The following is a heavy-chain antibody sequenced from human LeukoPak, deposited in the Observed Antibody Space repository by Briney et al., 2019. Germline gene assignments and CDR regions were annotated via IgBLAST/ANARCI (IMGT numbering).Heavy chain of an antibody. V-gene: IGHV3-33*06. CDR3: AKDLSYGSPWFDP. CDR2: IWYDGSKT. CDR1: GFTFSSYE. J-gene: IGHJ5*02. Sequence: GGSLRLSCAASGFTFSSYEMNWVRQAPGKGLEWVADIWYDGSKTYYADSVKGRFTISRDYSKNTLYLQMNNLRAEDTAVYYCAKDLSYGSPWFDPWGQGTLVTVSS. D-gene: IGHD3-10*01.